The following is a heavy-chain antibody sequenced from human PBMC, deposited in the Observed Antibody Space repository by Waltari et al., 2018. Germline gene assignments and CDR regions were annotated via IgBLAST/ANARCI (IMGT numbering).Heavy chain of an antibody. CDR3: AKAYYDSDAFDI. Sequence: EVQLVESGGGLVQPGRSLRLSCAASGSTFDDYAMHWVRQAPGKGLGWVSGISWNSGSIVYADSVKGRFTISRDNAKNSLYLQMNSLRAEDTALYYCAKAYYDSDAFDIWGQGTMVTVSS. CDR1: GSTFDDYA. D-gene: IGHD3-3*01. CDR2: ISWNSGSI. J-gene: IGHJ3*02. V-gene: IGHV3-9*01.